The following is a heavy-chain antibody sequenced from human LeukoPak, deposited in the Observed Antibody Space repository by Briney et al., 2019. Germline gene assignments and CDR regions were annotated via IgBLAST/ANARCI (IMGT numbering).Heavy chain of an antibody. Sequence: SETLSLTCTVSGGSISSYYWSWIRQPAGKGLEWIGRIYTSGSTNYNPSLKSRVTMSVDTSKNQFSLKRSSVTAADTAVYYCAREGPGSDSGAFDIWGQGTMVTVSS. CDR2: IYTSGST. V-gene: IGHV4-4*07. D-gene: IGHD1-26*01. J-gene: IGHJ3*02. CDR1: GGSISSYY. CDR3: AREGPGSDSGAFDI.